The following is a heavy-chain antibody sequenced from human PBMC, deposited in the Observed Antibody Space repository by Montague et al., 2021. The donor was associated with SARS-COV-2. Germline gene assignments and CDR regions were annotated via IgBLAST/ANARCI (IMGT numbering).Heavy chain of an antibody. D-gene: IGHD1-7*01. CDR3: ARSGQPAGNYAPLGYYGLDV. J-gene: IGHJ6*02. CDR2: IYWDDDK. V-gene: IGHV2-5*02. Sequence: PALVKPTQTLTLTCTFSGFSLSTSGVGVGWIRQPPGKALEWLALIYWDDDKRYSPSLKRRLTITKDTSKNQVVLTMTNMDPVDTGTHYCARSGQPAGNYAPLGYYGLDVWGRGTTVIVSS. CDR1: GFSLSTSGVG.